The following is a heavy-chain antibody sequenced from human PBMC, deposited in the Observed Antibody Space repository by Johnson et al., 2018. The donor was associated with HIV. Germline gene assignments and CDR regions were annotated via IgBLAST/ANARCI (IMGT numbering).Heavy chain of an antibody. CDR1: GFTFSSYW. CDR2: INSDGSST. Sequence: MQLVESGGGLVQPGGSLRLSCAASGFTFSSYWMHWVRQAPGKGLVWVSRINSDGSSTNYADSVRGRFTISRDNSKNTLYLQMNSLRAEDTAVYYCARDWGLYSSGWYVDAFDIWGQGTMVTVSS. CDR3: ARDWGLYSSGWYVDAFDI. V-gene: IGHV3-74*01. J-gene: IGHJ3*02. D-gene: IGHD6-19*01.